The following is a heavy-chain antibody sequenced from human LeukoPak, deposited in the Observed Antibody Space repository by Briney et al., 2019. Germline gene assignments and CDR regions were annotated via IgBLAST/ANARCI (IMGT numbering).Heavy chain of an antibody. CDR3: ATIVGAADY. Sequence: KSSETLSLTCAVYGGSFSGYYWSWIRQPPGKGLEWIGEINHSGSTNYNPSLKSRVTISVDTSKNQFSLKLSSVTAADTAVYYCATIVGAADYWGQGTLVTVSS. D-gene: IGHD1-26*01. CDR2: INHSGST. J-gene: IGHJ4*02. CDR1: GGSFSGYY. V-gene: IGHV4-34*01.